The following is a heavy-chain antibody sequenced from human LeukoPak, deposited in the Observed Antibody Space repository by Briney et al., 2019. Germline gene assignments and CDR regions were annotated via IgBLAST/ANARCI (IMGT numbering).Heavy chain of an antibody. J-gene: IGHJ4*02. CDR1: EFTFSNAW. CDR2: IYSGGST. D-gene: IGHD5-12*01. CDR3: ARCRPDERGYSGYDYSFDY. V-gene: IGHV3-66*01. Sequence: PGGSLRLSCAASEFTFSNAWMSWVRQAPGKGLEWVSVIYSGGSTYYADSVKGRFTISRDNPKNTLYLQMDSLRVEDTAVYYCARCRPDERGYSGYDYSFDYWGQGALVTVSS.